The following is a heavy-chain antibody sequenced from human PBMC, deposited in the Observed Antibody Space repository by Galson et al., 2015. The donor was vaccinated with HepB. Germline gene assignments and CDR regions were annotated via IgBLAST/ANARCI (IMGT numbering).Heavy chain of an antibody. CDR1: GGSFSGYY. V-gene: IGHV4-34*01. D-gene: IGHD3-3*01. J-gene: IGHJ5*02. CDR2: INHSGST. CDR3: ARDHLNHEWLYWFDP. Sequence: SETLSLTCAVYGGSFSGYYWSWIRQPPGKGLEWIGEINHSGSTNYNPSLKSRVTISVDTSKNQFSLKLSSVTAADTAVYYCARDHLNHEWLYWFDPWGQGTLVTVSS.